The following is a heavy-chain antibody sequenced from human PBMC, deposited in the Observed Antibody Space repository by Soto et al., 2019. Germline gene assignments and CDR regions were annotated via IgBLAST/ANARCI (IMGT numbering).Heavy chain of an antibody. J-gene: IGHJ6*02. Sequence: GGSLRLSCAASGFTFSTYSMTWVRQAPGKGLEWVAHITATGGNTYYVDSVKGRFTISRDNSKNTLYLQMNSLRVEDTGTYYCAGAMKNPYLFNGMDVWGQGTTVTVSS. V-gene: IGHV3-23*01. D-gene: IGHD1-26*01. CDR3: AGAMKNPYLFNGMDV. CDR2: ITATGGNT. CDR1: GFTFSTYS.